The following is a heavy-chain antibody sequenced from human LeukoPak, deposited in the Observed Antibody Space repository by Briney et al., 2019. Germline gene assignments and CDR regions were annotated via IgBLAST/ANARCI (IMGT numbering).Heavy chain of an antibody. J-gene: IGHJ6*02. Sequence: SVKVSCKASGGTFSSYAISWVRQAPGQGLEWMGRFFPILGMANYAQKFQGRVTITADKSTSTAYMELSSLRSEDTAVYYCARVGPAIVATDYYYYGMDVWGQGTTVTVSS. CDR2: FFPILGMA. V-gene: IGHV1-69*04. D-gene: IGHD5-12*01. CDR3: ARVGPAIVATDYYYYGMDV. CDR1: GGTFSSYA.